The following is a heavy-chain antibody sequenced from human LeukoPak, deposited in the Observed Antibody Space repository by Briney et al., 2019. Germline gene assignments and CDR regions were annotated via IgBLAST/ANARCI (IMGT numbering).Heavy chain of an antibody. D-gene: IGHD6-13*01. J-gene: IGHJ5*02. CDR2: IYHSGST. CDR3: ARRGAAGTSPHYNWFDP. Sequence: SETLSLTCAVSGGSISSSNWWSWVRQPPGKGLEWIGEIYHSGSTNYNPSLKSRATISVDKSKNQFSLKLSSVTAADTAVYYCARRGAAGTSPHYNWFDPWGQGTLVTVSS. CDR1: GGSISSSNW. V-gene: IGHV4-4*02.